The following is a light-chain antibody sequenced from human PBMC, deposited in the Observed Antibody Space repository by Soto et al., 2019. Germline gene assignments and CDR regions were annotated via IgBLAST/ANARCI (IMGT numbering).Light chain of an antibody. J-gene: IGKJ5*01. CDR1: HSVGTY. CDR2: DAS. CDR3: QQRSNWPT. Sequence: ESVLTQSPATQSLSPGERATLSFRASHSVGTYFAWYQQKPGPAPMLLTYDASTRSTDIPARFSGSGSGTDFTLTISSLEPEDFAVYYCQQRSNWPTFGQGTRLEI. V-gene: IGKV3-11*01.